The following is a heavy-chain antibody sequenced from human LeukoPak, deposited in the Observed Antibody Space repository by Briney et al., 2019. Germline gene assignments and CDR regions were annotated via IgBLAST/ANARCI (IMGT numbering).Heavy chain of an antibody. CDR2: LYSGGAT. Sequence: GGSLRLSCAASGFTVKDNFMSWVRQALGKGLEWVSVLYSGGATYYADSVKGRFTISRDNSKNIVFLQMNDLRTEDTAFYYCTRDSANYHFAYWGQGALVTVSS. V-gene: IGHV3-66*01. CDR3: TRDSANYHFAY. CDR1: GFTVKDNF. J-gene: IGHJ4*02. D-gene: IGHD4/OR15-4a*01.